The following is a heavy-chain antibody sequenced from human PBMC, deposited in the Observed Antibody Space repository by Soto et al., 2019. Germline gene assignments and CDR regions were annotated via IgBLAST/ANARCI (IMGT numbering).Heavy chain of an antibody. Sequence: EVQLLESGGGLVQPGGSLRLSCAVSGFSLSTYVMSWVRQAPGKGLEWVSTVGRSGTTFYQDSVRGRFTISRDNSNNALFLQMNSLRADDTALYYCAKGILLEPPGTRAFDIWGQGTMVIVSS. CDR1: GFSLSTYV. V-gene: IGHV3-23*01. D-gene: IGHD1-1*01. J-gene: IGHJ3*02. CDR2: VGRSGTT. CDR3: AKGILLEPPGTRAFDI.